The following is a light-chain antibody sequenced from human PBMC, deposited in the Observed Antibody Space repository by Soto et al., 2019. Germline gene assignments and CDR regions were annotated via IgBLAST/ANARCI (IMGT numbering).Light chain of an antibody. J-gene: IGLJ3*02. CDR1: SSDVGAYNY. V-gene: IGLV2-8*01. CDR3: TSYVGNDIWV. CDR2: VVT. Sequence: QSALTQPPSASGSPGQSVTISCTGTSSDVGAYNYVSWYQQYPGKAPKLMIYVVTKRPSGVPDRFSGSKSGNTASLTVSGLQAEDEADYYCTSYVGNDIWVFGGGTKVTVL.